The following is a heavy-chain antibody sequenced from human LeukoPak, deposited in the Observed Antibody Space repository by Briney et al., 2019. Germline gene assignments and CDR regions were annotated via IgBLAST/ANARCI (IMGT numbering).Heavy chain of an antibody. V-gene: IGHV3-7*01. CDR1: GFTFSSSW. Sequence: GGPLRLSCAASGFTFSSSWMTWVRQAPGKGLEWVVNINQDGSERYYVDSVKGRFTISRDNAKNSLSLQMNSLRAEDTALYYCARGNAMGVWGQGTTVTASS. J-gene: IGHJ6*02. CDR2: INQDGSER. CDR3: ARGNAMGV.